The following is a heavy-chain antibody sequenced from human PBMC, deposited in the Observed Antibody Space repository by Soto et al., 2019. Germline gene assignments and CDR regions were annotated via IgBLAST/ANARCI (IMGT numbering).Heavy chain of an antibody. V-gene: IGHV3-64D*06. CDR3: ARIGKTYYDFWSGPPDGGYYYGRDV. Sequence: PGGSLRLSCSASGFTFSSYAMHWVRQAPGKGLEYVSAISSNGGSTYYADSVKGRFTISRDNSKNTLYLQMSSLRAEDTAVYYCARIGKTYYDFWSGPPDGGYYYGRDVWGQGTTVTVSS. CDR2: ISSNGGST. J-gene: IGHJ6*02. CDR1: GFTFSSYA. D-gene: IGHD3-3*01.